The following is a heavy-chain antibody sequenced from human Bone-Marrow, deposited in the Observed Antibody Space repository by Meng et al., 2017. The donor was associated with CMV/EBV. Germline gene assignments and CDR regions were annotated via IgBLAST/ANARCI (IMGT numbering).Heavy chain of an antibody. V-gene: IGHV1-69*05. CDR3: ARGNLWEFDY. CDR2: IIPIFGTA. CDR1: GGTVRSYA. Sequence: VSCKASGGTVRSYAVSWVRQAPGQGLEWMGGIIPIFGTATYAQKFRGRVTITTDESTSTAYMELSSLRSEDTAVYYCARGNLWEFDYWGQGTLVTVSS. J-gene: IGHJ4*02. D-gene: IGHD1-26*01.